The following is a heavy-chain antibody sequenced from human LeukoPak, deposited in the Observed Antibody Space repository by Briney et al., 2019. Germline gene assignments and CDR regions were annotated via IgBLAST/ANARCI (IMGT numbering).Heavy chain of an antibody. CDR1: GFTFSSYS. D-gene: IGHD6-19*01. V-gene: IGHV3-21*01. Sequence: GGSLRLSCAASGFTFSSYSMNWVRQAPGKGLEWVSSISSNSSYIYYADSVKGRFTISRDNAKNSLYLQMNSLRAEDTAVYYCARVAVAGTRYYYYYMDVWGKGTTVTVSS. J-gene: IGHJ6*03. CDR3: ARVAVAGTRYYYYYMDV. CDR2: ISSNSSYI.